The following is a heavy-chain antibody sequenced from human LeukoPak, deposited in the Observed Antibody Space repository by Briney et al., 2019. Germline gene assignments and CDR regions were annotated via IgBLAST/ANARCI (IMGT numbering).Heavy chain of an antibody. D-gene: IGHD3-22*01. J-gene: IGHJ3*02. V-gene: IGHV4-59*01. Sequence: SETLSLTCTVSGGSISSYYWSWIRQPPGKGLEWIGYIYYSGSTNYNPSLKSRVTISVDTSKNQFSLKLSSVTAADTAVYYCARSKPSGFKYYYDSSGIIPSAFDIWGQGTMVTVSS. CDR3: ARSKPSGFKYYYDSSGIIPSAFDI. CDR1: GGSISSYY. CDR2: IYYSGST.